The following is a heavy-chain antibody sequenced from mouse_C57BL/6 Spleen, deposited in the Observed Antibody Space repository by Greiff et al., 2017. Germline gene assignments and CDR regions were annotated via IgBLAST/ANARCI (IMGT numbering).Heavy chain of an antibody. D-gene: IGHD2-10*02. CDR1: GYSITSGYD. J-gene: IGHJ4*01. Sequence: DVKLVESGPGMVKPSQSLSLTCTVTGYSITSGYDWHWIRHFPGNKLEWMGYISYSGSTNYNPSLKSRISITHDTSKNHFFLKLNSVTTEDTATYYCARNGYDYAMDYWGQGTSVTVSS. CDR3: ARNGYDYAMDY. V-gene: IGHV3-1*01. CDR2: ISYSGST.